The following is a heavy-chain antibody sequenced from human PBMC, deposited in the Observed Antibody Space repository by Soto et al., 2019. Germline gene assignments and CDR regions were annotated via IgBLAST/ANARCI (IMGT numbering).Heavy chain of an antibody. Sequence: GGSLRLSCAAPGFTFSSYGMHWVRQAPGKGLEGVAVIWYDGSNKYYADSVKGRFTISRDNSKNTLYLQMNSLRAEDTAVYSCARDGTGAARRSISSPCGMDVWGQGTTVTVSS. CDR3: ARDGTGAARRSISSPCGMDV. CDR1: GFTFSSYG. D-gene: IGHD6-6*01. V-gene: IGHV3-33*01. J-gene: IGHJ6*02. CDR2: IWYDGSNK.